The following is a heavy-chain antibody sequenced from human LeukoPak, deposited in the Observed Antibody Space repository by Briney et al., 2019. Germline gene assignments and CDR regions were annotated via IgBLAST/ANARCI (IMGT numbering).Heavy chain of an antibody. D-gene: IGHD3-22*01. Sequence: GSSVKVSRKPSVGTFSSYAISWVRAAPGQRLECMGRIIPIFVTATYQQTFRGRSTTTAAKSTSTVYMEMSSLRSEDTAVYYCAREPPGRYYYDSSGYYFDYWGQGTLVTVSS. J-gene: IGHJ4*02. CDR2: IIPIFVTA. CDR3: AREPPGRYYYDSSGYYFDY. V-gene: IGHV1-69*06. CDR1: VGTFSSYA.